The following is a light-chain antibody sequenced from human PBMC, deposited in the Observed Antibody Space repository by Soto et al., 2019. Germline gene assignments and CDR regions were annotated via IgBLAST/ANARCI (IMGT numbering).Light chain of an antibody. CDR2: DTT. CDR1: TGAVTNGHY. Sequence: AVLTQEPSLTVSPGGTLTLTCFAITGAVTNGHYPYWFQQKPGQAPRTLIYDTTNRHSWTPARFSGSLLGGKAALTLSGAQPEDEAEYYCLLSYNGPYVFGTGTKVTVL. CDR3: LLSYNGPYV. V-gene: IGLV7-46*01. J-gene: IGLJ1*01.